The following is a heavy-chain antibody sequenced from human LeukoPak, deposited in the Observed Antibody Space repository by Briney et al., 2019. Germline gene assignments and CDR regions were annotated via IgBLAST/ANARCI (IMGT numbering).Heavy chain of an antibody. D-gene: IGHD6-19*01. CDR3: ARLQGSSSSGWPRGMDV. CDR2: TYYRSKWYS. J-gene: IGHJ6*02. CDR1: GDSVSSNSVA. Sequence: SQTLSLTCAISGDSVSSNSVAWSWIRQSPSRGLEWLGRTYYRSKWYSDYAASLKSRITINPDTSKNQFSLQLNFVTPEDTAVYYCARLQGSSSSGWPRGMDVWGQGTTVTVSS. V-gene: IGHV6-1*01.